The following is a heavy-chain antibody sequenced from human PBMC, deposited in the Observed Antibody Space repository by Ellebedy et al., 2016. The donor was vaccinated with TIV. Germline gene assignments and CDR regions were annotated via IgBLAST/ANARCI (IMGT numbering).Heavy chain of an antibody. J-gene: IGHJ4*02. V-gene: IGHV3-21*05. CDR3: ARAYSSSWYRD. D-gene: IGHD6-13*01. Sequence: GGSLRLSXAASGFTFSSYSMNWVRQAPGKGLEWVSYISSSSSYIYYADSVKGRFTISRDNAKNSLYLQMNSLRAEDTAVYYCARAYSSSWYRDWGQGTLVTVSS. CDR1: GFTFSSYS. CDR2: ISSSSSYI.